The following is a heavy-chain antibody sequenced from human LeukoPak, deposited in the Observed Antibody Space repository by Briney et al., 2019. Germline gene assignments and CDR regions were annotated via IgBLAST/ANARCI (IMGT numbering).Heavy chain of an antibody. CDR2: LYHSDSI. CDR1: GYSISSGYY. CDR3: ARQHDSYHYYYVDV. J-gene: IGHJ6*03. D-gene: IGHD6-13*01. V-gene: IGHV4-38-2*01. Sequence: SETLSLTCAVSGYSISSGYYWIWIRQPPGKGLEWIGSLYHSDSIYYNPSLESRVTISVDTSKNQFSLKLSFVTAADTAVYYCARQHDSYHYYYVDVWGKGTTVTVSS.